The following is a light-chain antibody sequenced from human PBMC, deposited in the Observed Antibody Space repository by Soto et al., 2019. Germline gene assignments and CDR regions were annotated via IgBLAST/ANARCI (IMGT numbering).Light chain of an antibody. Sequence: QSALTQPASVSGSPGQSIAISCTGTRSDVGAYDFVSGNQQNPDKAPKLLIYEVSNRPSGVSDRFSGSKAVNTATLTISGLQAEYEADYYCSSHTTSNTRVFGTGTKVTVL. CDR1: RSDVGAYDF. J-gene: IGLJ1*01. V-gene: IGLV2-14*03. CDR3: SSHTTSNTRV. CDR2: EVS.